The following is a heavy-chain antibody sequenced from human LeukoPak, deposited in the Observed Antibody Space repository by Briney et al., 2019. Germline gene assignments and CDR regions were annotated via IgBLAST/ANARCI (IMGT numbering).Heavy chain of an antibody. CDR2: ISAYNGNT. V-gene: IGHV1-18*01. CDR1: GYTFTSYG. D-gene: IGHD5-18*01. Sequence: ASVKVSCKASGYTFTSYGISWVRQAPGQGLEWMGWISAYNGNTNYAQKLQGRVTMTTDTSTSTAYMELRSLRSDDTAVYYCARVYSYGFAGYYFDYWGQGTLVTVPS. J-gene: IGHJ4*02. CDR3: ARVYSYGFAGYYFDY.